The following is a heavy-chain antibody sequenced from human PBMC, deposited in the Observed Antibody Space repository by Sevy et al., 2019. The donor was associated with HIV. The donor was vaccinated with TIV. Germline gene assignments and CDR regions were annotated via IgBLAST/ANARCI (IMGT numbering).Heavy chain of an antibody. CDR3: ASAPYGSGSSYYFDY. J-gene: IGHJ4*02. D-gene: IGHD3-10*01. Sequence: GWSLRLSCAASGFTFSNYWMSWVRQAPGKGPEWVAHINQDGSEKYYVDPVKGRFTVSRDNAKNSLYLQMNSLRDEDTAVYYCASAPYGSGSSYYFDYWGQGARVTVSS. V-gene: IGHV3-7*01. CDR2: INQDGSEK. CDR1: GFTFSNYW.